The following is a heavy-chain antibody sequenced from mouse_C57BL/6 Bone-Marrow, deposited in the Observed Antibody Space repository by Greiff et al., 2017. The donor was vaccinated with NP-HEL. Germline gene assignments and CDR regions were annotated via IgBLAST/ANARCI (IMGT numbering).Heavy chain of an antibody. V-gene: IGHV1-50*01. CDR3: ESPTGTRYAMDY. CDR2: IDPSDSYT. CDR1: GYTFTSYW. Sequence: QVQLQQPGAELVKPGASVKLSCKASGYTFTSYWMQWVKQRPGQGLEWIGEIDPSDSYTNYNQKFKGKATLTVDTSSSTAYMQLSSLTSEDSAVYYCESPTGTRYAMDYWGQGTSVTVSS. D-gene: IGHD4-1*02. J-gene: IGHJ4*01.